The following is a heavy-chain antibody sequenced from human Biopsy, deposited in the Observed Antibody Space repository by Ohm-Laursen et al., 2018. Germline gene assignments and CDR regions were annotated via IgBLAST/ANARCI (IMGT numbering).Heavy chain of an antibody. CDR1: GESSIGYF. V-gene: IGHV4-34*01. Sequence: TLSLTCAVNGESSIGYFWNWIRQPPGKGLEWIGEINQSGSTKYNPSLKRRATLSADSSNSQFSLRLTSVTAADTAIYYCARGSGYFKLDVWGQGTTVTVSS. D-gene: IGHD5-12*01. CDR3: ARGSGYFKLDV. CDR2: INQSGST. J-gene: IGHJ6*02.